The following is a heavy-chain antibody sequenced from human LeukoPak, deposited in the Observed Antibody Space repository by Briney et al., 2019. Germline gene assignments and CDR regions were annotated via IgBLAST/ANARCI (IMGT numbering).Heavy chain of an antibody. CDR1: GFTFSSYA. Sequence: GGSLRLSCAASGFTFSSYAMSWVRQAPGKGLEWVSSLSGSGDSTYYADSVRGRFTISRDTSKNTLYLQMNSLRAEGTAVYYCAKRLMSAVVTTIYYFDYWGQGTLVTVSS. V-gene: IGHV3-23*01. D-gene: IGHD4-23*01. CDR3: AKRLMSAVVTTIYYFDY. J-gene: IGHJ4*02. CDR2: LSGSGDST.